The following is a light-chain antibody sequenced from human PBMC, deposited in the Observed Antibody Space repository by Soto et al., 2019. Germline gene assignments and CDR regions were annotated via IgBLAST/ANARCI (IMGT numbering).Light chain of an antibody. V-gene: IGKV3-11*01. CDR3: QQRSNWPSIT. CDR1: QSVSSY. J-gene: IGKJ5*01. CDR2: DAS. Sequence: EIVLIQSPATLSLSPGERATLSCRASQSVSSYLAWYQQKPGQAPRLLIYDASNRATGIPARFSGSGSGTDFTLTISSLEPEDFAVYYCQQRSNWPSITFGQGTRLEIK.